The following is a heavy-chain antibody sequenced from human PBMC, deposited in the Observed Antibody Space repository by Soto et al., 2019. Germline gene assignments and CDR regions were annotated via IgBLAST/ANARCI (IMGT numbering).Heavy chain of an antibody. CDR2: ISYDGSNK. CDR3: ARDRGGSYSEDYYYGMDV. D-gene: IGHD1-26*01. CDR1: GFTFSSYA. V-gene: IGHV3-30-3*01. J-gene: IGHJ6*02. Sequence: GGSLRLSCAASGFTFSSYAMHWVRQAPGKGLEWVAVISYDGSNKYYADSVKGRFTISRDNSKNTLYLQMNSLRAEDTAVYYCARDRGGSYSEDYYYGMDVWGQGTTVTVSS.